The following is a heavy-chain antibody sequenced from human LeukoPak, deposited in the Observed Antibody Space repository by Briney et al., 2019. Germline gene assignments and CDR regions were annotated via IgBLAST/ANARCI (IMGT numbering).Heavy chain of an antibody. D-gene: IGHD3-3*01. CDR3: TRGFWSGYFFDY. Sequence: GGSLRLSCTASGFTFGEYAMSRVRQAPGKGLEWVAFIRSKAYGGTTEYAASVKGRFTISRDDSKSIAYLQMNSLKTEDTAVYYCTRGFWSGYFFDYWGQGTLVTVSS. J-gene: IGHJ4*02. CDR1: GFTFGEYA. V-gene: IGHV3-49*04. CDR2: IRSKAYGGTT.